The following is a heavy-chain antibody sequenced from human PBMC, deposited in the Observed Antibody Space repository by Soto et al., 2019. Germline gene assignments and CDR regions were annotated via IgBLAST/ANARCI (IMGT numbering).Heavy chain of an antibody. J-gene: IGHJ4*02. Sequence: QVQLVQSGAEVKKPGSSVKVSCKASGGTFSSHGFNWVRQAPGQGLEWIGGSIPLFGITNHTQKFQDRITITAGASTTTAYMELRGLRSDATAVYYCGSDRGYGLVNWGQGTLITVSS. CDR2: SIPLFGIT. D-gene: IGHD2-15*01. V-gene: IGHV1-69*12. CDR1: GGTFSSHG. CDR3: GSDRGYGLVN.